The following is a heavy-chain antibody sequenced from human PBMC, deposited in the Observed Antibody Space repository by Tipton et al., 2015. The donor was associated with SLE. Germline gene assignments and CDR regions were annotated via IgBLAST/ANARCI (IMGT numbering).Heavy chain of an antibody. D-gene: IGHD1-1*01. V-gene: IGHV4-34*12. J-gene: IGHJ4*02. Sequence: LRLSCAVYGESFNGYFWTWIRQPPGKGLEWIAEIIHSGVTNYNPSLRGRVTISVDMSKNQVSLTLSSVTAADTAVYYCARVAPTEVFDYWGQGTLVTVSS. CDR2: IIHSGVT. CDR3: ARVAPTEVFDY. CDR1: GESFNGYF.